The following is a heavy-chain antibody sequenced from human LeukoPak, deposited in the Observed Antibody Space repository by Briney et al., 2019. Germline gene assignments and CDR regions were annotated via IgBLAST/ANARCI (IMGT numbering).Heavy chain of an antibody. J-gene: IGHJ6*02. CDR1: GYTFSAYY. Sequence: ASVKVSCKASGYTFSAYYLHWVRQAPGQGLEWMGWINPNTGGTDYAQKFQGRVTMARDTSISTAYMELSSLRSDDTAVYYCARDRAPQTYYYGMGVWGQGTTVTVSS. V-gene: IGHV1-2*02. CDR3: ARDRAPQTYYYGMGV. CDR2: INPNTGGT.